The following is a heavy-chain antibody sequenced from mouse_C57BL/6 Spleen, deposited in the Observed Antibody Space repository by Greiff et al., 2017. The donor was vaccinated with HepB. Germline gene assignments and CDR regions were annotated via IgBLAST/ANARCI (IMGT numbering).Heavy chain of an antibody. Sequence: QVQLQQPGAELVRPGSSVKLSCKASGYTFTSYWMDWVKQRPGQGLEWIGNIYPSDSETHYTQKFKDKATLTADKSSSTAYMQLSSLTSEDSAVYYGARLSTTVGYYAMDYWGQGTSVTVSS. J-gene: IGHJ4*01. CDR3: ARLSTTVGYYAMDY. D-gene: IGHD1-1*01. CDR1: GYTFTSYW. CDR2: IYPSDSET. V-gene: IGHV1-61*01.